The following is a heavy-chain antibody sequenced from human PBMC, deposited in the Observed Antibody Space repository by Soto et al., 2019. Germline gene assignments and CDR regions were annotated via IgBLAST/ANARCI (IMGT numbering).Heavy chain of an antibody. J-gene: IGHJ5*02. CDR3: ARMYSSGSGWFHP. CDR2: FYSSGSI. V-gene: IGHV4-31*03. Sequence: SETLSLTCFVSGYSITAGGYYRSWIRHHPGKGLEWIGSFYSSGSIIYNPSLRSRVSISGDTSSNQFSMSLTSVTAADTARYYCARMYSSGSGWFHPWGQGTLVTVSS. CDR1: GYSITAGGYY. D-gene: IGHD6-19*01.